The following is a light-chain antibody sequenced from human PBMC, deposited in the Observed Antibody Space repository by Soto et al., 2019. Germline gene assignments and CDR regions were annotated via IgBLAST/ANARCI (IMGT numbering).Light chain of an antibody. CDR1: QGISSY. Sequence: IQLTQSPSSLSASVGDRVTITCRASQGISSYLAWYQQKPWKAPKLLIYAASTLQSGVPSRFSGSGSGTDFTLTISSLQPEDFETYYCQQLNSYLTFGGGTKVEIK. CDR2: AAS. J-gene: IGKJ4*01. CDR3: QQLNSYLT. V-gene: IGKV1-9*01.